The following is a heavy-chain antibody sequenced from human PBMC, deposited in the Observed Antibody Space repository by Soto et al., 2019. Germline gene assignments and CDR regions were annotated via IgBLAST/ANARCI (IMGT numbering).Heavy chain of an antibody. J-gene: IGHJ4*02. CDR1: GFTFSSYS. V-gene: IGHV3-48*01. D-gene: IGHD3-10*01. CDR3: AGGGSGSYYGCFDY. CDR2: ISSSSSTI. Sequence: EVQLVESGGGLVQPGGSLRLSCAASGFTFSSYSMNWVRQAPGKGLEWVSYISSSSSTIYYADSVKGRFTISRDNAKNSLYLQMNSLRAEDTAVYYCAGGGSGSYYGCFDYWGQGTLVTVSS.